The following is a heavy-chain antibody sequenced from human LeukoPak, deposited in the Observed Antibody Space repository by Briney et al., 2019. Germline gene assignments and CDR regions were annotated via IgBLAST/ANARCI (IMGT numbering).Heavy chain of an antibody. J-gene: IGHJ5*02. CDR3: ARMFRSSWYINWFDP. CDR1: GGSISSYY. CDR2: INHSGST. V-gene: IGHV4-34*01. Sequence: TSETLSLTCTVSGGSISSYYWSWIRQPPGKGLEWIGEINHSGSTNYNPSLKSRVTISVDTSKNQISLKVRSATAADTAMYYCARMFRSSWYINWFDPWGQGTLVTVSS. D-gene: IGHD6-13*01.